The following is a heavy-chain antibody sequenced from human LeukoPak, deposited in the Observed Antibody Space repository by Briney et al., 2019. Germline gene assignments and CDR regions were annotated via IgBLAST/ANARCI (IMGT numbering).Heavy chain of an antibody. V-gene: IGHV3-23*01. CDR3: ARGGGYDGLYFDY. D-gene: IGHD6-19*01. J-gene: IGHJ4*02. CDR1: GFSFSSYA. CDR2: ISGSAGST. Sequence: SGGSLRLSCAASGFSFSSYAMSWVRQAPGKGLEWVSAISGSAGSTYSADSVKGRFTISRDNSKNTLYLQMNSLGAEDAAVYYCARGGGYDGLYFDYWGQGTLVTVPS.